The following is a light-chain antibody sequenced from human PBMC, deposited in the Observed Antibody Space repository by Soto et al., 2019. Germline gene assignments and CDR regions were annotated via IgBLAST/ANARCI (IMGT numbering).Light chain of an antibody. CDR3: MKALQSTRT. CDR2: LGS. CDR1: QSLLHSNGYNY. Sequence: VMSQSPLSLPVTPGEPASISCRSSQSLLHSNGYNYLDWYLQKPGQSPQLLIYLGSNRSSGVPDRFSGSGSGTDLTLKISRVEAEDVGVYYCMKALQSTRTFGQGTKVDIK. V-gene: IGKV2-28*01. J-gene: IGKJ1*01.